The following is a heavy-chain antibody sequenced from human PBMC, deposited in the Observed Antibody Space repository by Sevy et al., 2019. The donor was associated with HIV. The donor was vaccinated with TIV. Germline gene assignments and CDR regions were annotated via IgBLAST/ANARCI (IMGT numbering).Heavy chain of an antibody. CDR2: IYYSGST. CDR1: GGSISSTSYY. CDR3: ARLPYYDSSGYFRGYYFDY. J-gene: IGHJ4*02. V-gene: IGHV4-39*01. Sequence: SETLSLTCTVSGGSISSTSYYWGWMRQPPGKGLEWIGNIYYSGSTYYNPSLKSRVTISVDTSKNQFSLKLSSVTAADTAVYYCARLPYYDSSGYFRGYYFDYWGQGTLVTVSS. D-gene: IGHD3-22*01.